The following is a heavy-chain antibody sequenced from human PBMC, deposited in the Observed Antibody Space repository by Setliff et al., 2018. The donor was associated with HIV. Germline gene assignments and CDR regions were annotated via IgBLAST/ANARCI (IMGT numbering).Heavy chain of an antibody. V-gene: IGHV3-49*04. CDR3: TRLPTGRMDV. D-gene: IGHD2-8*02. CDR2: IRSKAYGGTT. J-gene: IGHJ6*03. CDR1: GFTFGDYA. Sequence: GGSLRLSCTASGFTFGDYAMSWVRQAPGKGLEWVGFIRSKAYGGTTEYAASVKGRFTISRDNSKDIVYLQMNSLRIEDTAVYYCTRLPTGRMDVWGEGTTVTVSS.